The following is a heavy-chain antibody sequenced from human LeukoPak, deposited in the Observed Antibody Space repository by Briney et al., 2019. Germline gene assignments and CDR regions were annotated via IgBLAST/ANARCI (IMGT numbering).Heavy chain of an antibody. J-gene: IGHJ4*02. D-gene: IGHD1-26*01. V-gene: IGHV4-38-2*02. CDR1: GYSISSGYY. CDR3: ERVVGAKPTHNFDY. CDR2: IYHSGST. Sequence: SSETLSLTCTVSGYSISSGYYWGWIRQPPGKGLEWIGSIYHSGSTYYNPSLKSRVTISVDTSKNQFSLKLSSVTAPVTAVYYCERVVGAKPTHNFDYWGQGTLVTVSS.